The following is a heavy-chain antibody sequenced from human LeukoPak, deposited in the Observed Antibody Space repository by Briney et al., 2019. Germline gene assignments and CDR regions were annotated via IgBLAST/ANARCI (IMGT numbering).Heavy chain of an antibody. J-gene: IGHJ4*02. CDR2: ISSSSSYI. V-gene: IGHV3-21*01. CDR1: GFTFSSYG. D-gene: IGHD5-12*01. CDR3: ARPVSGYGTDY. Sequence: GGSLRLSCAASGFTFSSYGMTWVRQAPGKGLEWVSSISSSSSYIYYADSVKGRFTISRDNAKNSLYLQMNSLRAEDTAVYYCARPVSGYGTDYWGQGTLVTVSS.